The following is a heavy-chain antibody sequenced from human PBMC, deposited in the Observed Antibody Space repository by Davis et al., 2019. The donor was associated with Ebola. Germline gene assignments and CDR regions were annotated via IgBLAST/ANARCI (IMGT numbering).Heavy chain of an antibody. CDR2: INAGNGNT. CDR3: ARDAVATSGTVTSLDY. V-gene: IGHV1-3*01. CDR1: GYSFTSYA. Sequence: ASVQVSCKASGYSFTSYAMHWVRQAPGQRLEWVGWINAGNGNTKDSQTFQGSVTIIRDTSASTAYMELSSLRSEDTAVSYCARDAVATSGTVTSLDYWGQGTLVTVSS. D-gene: IGHD4-17*01. J-gene: IGHJ4*02.